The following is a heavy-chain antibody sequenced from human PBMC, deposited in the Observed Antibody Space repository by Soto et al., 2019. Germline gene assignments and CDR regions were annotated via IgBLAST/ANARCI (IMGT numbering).Heavy chain of an antibody. Sequence: QVQLVESGRGVVQPGRSLRLSCAASGFTVSSYGMHWVRQAPGKGLEWVAVISRDGGTKYYADSVKGRFTISRDNSRNTLFLEMNSLRGDDMAVYYCTGEVASGYWGQGTLVTVSS. D-gene: IGHD2-8*02. CDR1: GFTVSSYG. CDR3: TGEVASGY. J-gene: IGHJ4*02. V-gene: IGHV3-30*03. CDR2: ISRDGGTK.